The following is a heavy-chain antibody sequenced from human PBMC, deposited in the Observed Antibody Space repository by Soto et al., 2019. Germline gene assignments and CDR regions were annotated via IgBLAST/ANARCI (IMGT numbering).Heavy chain of an antibody. D-gene: IGHD3-3*01. CDR3: ARDQDFGVVSSVYYGMDV. Sequence: SVKVSCKASGGTFSSYAISWVRQAPGQGLEWMGGIIPIFGTANYAQKFQGRVTITADKSTSTAYMELSSLRSEDTAVYYCARDQDFGVVSSVYYGMDVWGQGTTVTVSS. CDR2: IIPIFGTA. CDR1: GGTFSSYA. J-gene: IGHJ6*02. V-gene: IGHV1-69*06.